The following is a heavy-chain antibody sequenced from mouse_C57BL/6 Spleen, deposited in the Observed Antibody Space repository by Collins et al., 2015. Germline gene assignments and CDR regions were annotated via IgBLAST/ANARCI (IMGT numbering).Heavy chain of an antibody. CDR3: ADGAMDY. V-gene: IGHV5-9-3*01. CDR1: GFTFSSYA. CDR2: ISSGGSYT. J-gene: IGHJ4*01. Sequence: EVQLVESGGGLVKPGGSLKLSCAASGFTFSSYAMSWVRQTPEKRLEWVATISSGGSYTYYPDSVKGRFTISRDNAKNTLYLQMSSLRSEDTAMYYCADGAMDYWGQGTSVTVSS.